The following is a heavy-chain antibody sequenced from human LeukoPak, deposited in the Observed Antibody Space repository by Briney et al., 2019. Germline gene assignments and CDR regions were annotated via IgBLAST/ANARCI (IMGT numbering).Heavy chain of an antibody. J-gene: IGHJ3*02. CDR2: ISSSSSYI. CDR3: ARRFHILLGKNDAFDI. CDR1: GFTFSSYA. Sequence: GGSLRLSCAASGFTFSSYAMSWVRQAPGKGLEWVSSISSSSSYIYYADSVKGRFTISRDNAKNSLYLQMNSLRAEDTAVYYCARRFHILLGKNDAFDIWGQGTMVTVSS. D-gene: IGHD2-21*02. V-gene: IGHV3-21*01.